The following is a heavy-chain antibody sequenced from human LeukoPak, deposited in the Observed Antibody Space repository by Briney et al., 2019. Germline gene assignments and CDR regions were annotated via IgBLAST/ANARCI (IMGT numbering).Heavy chain of an antibody. Sequence: ASVKVSCKASGYTFTSYGISWVRQAPGQGLEWMGWISSYNGNTNYPQKFQGRVTMTTDTSTSTAYMELRSLRSDDTAVYYCARASESGWREFDYWGQGTLVTVSS. D-gene: IGHD6-19*01. CDR1: GYTFTSYG. J-gene: IGHJ4*02. CDR2: ISSYNGNT. V-gene: IGHV1-18*01. CDR3: ARASESGWREFDY.